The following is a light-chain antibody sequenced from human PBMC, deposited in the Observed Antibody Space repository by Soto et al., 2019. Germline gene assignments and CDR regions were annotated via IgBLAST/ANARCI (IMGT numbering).Light chain of an antibody. CDR2: DAS. J-gene: IGKJ4*01. V-gene: IGKV3-11*01. CDR1: RSVSSN. Sequence: EIVLTQSPATLSLSPGERATLSCRASRSVSSNLAWYQQKPGQAPRLLIYDASNRATGIPARFSGSGSGTDFTLTIRSLEPEDFAVYYCHQRSDWPPLTFGGGTKVEIK. CDR3: HQRSDWPPLT.